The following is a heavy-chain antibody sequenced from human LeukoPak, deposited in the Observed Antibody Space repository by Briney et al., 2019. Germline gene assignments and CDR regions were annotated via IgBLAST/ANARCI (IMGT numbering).Heavy chain of an antibody. CDR2: IKPDGSEK. J-gene: IGHJ4*02. Sequence: GGSLRLSCAASGFTFSSYWMNWVRQGPGKGLEWVATIKPDGSEKYYVDSVKGRFTISRDNAKNSLYLQMNSLRVEDTAVYYCARERSTTCYDSWGQGTLVTVSS. CDR1: GFTFSSYW. D-gene: IGHD1-1*01. V-gene: IGHV3-7*01. CDR3: ARERSTTCYDS.